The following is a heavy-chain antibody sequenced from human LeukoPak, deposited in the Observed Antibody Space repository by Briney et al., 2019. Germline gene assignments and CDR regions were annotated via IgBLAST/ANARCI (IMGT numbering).Heavy chain of an antibody. CDR3: ARLYVYYYYMDV. Sequence: PSETLSLTCTVSGGSISSSSYYWGWIRQPPGKGLEWIGRSYYSGSTYYNPSLKSRVTISVDTSKNQFSLKLSSVTAADTAVYYCARLYVYYYYMDVWGKGTTVTGSS. CDR2: SYYSGST. D-gene: IGHD3-16*01. V-gene: IGHV4-39*01. CDR1: GGSISSSSYY. J-gene: IGHJ6*03.